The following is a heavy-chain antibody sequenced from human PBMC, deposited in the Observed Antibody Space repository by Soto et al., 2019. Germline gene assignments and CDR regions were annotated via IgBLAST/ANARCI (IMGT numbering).Heavy chain of an antibody. CDR3: AREVRGDIAFDY. D-gene: IGHD3-10*01. CDR2: IITILGIA. Sequence: GAPVKCSFKASGGTFSSYTISWVRQAPGQGVDWMGRIITILGIANYAQKFQGRVTITADKSTSTAYMERSSLRSEGTAVYYCAREVRGDIAFDYWGQGTLVTVSS. J-gene: IGHJ4*02. V-gene: IGHV1-69*04. CDR1: GGTFSSYT.